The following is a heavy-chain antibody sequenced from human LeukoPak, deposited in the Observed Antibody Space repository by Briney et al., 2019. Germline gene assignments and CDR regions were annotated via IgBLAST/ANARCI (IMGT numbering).Heavy chain of an antibody. V-gene: IGHV4-34*01. J-gene: IGHJ5*02. CDR1: GGSFSGYY. Sequence: PSETLSLTCAVYGGSFSGYYWSWIRQPPGKGLEWIGGINHSGSTNYNPSLKSRVTISVDTSKNQFSLKLSSVTAADTAVYYCARVYYDFWSGYYPRRNWFDPWGQGTLVTVSS. D-gene: IGHD3-3*01. CDR2: INHSGST. CDR3: ARVYYDFWSGYYPRRNWFDP.